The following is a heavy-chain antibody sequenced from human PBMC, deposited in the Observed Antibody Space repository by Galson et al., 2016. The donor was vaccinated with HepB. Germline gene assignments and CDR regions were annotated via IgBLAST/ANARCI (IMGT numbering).Heavy chain of an antibody. CDR3: ATDRRSIFGAVTEYFQH. J-gene: IGHJ6*04. V-gene: IGHV3-21*01. CDR1: GFTFTSYT. CDR2: ISSSTIYI. D-gene: IGHD3-3*01. Sequence: SLRLSCAASGFTFTSYTMNWVRQAPGKGLEWVSSISSSTIYIYYADSVKGRFTISRDNAKNSLYLQMNSLRDEDTAVYYCATDRRSIFGAVTEYFQHWGKGTTVTVSS.